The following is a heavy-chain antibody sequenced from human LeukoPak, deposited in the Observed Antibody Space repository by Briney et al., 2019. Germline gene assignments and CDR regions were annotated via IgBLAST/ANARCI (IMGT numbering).Heavy chain of an antibody. D-gene: IGHD3-16*01. Sequence: SETLSLTCTVSGGSISSYYWNWIRQPPGKGLEWIGYIYYSGSTYYNPSLKSRVTISVDTSKNQFSLKLSSVTAADTAVYYCARQSTFGYFDYWGQGTLVTVSS. CDR2: IYYSGST. J-gene: IGHJ4*02. CDR3: ARQSTFGYFDY. V-gene: IGHV4-59*08. CDR1: GGSISSYY.